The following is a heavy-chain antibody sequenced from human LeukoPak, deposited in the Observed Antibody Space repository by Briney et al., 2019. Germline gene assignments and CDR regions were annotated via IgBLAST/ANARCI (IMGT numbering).Heavy chain of an antibody. D-gene: IGHD3-10*01. CDR1: GGSFSGYY. CDR2: INHSGST. CDR3: ARELGRTSLDFDY. J-gene: IGHJ4*02. V-gene: IGHV4-34*01. Sequence: SETLSLTCAVYGGSFSGYYWSWIRQPPGKGLEWIGEINHSGSTNYNPSLKSRVTISVDTSKNQFSLKLSSVTAADAAVYYCARELGRTSLDFDYWGQGTLVTVSS.